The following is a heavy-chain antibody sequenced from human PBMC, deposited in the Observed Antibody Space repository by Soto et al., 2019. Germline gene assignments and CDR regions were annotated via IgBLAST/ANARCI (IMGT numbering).Heavy chain of an antibody. CDR3: ARASTYYYDSSGYLYGMDV. CDR1: GGTFSSYA. J-gene: IGHJ6*02. V-gene: IGHV1-69*13. Sequence: GASVKVSCKASGGTFSSYAISWVRQAPGQGLEWMGGIIPIFGTANYAQKFQGRVTITADESTSTAYMELSSLRSEDTAVYYCARASTYYYDSSGYLYGMDVWGQGTTVTVSS. CDR2: IIPIFGTA. D-gene: IGHD3-22*01.